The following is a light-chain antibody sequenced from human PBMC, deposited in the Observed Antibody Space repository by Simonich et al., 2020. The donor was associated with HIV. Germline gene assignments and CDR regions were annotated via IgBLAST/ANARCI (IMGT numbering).Light chain of an antibody. V-gene: IGKV3-15*01. Sequence: EIGMTQSPATLSVSPGERATLTCRSSQSVSSNFAWYQQKPGQAPRRLIYGASTRATGIPARISGSGAGTEFTLTISSLQSEDFVVYYCQQYNNWPPYTFGQGTKLEIK. J-gene: IGKJ2*01. CDR1: QSVSSN. CDR2: GAS. CDR3: QQYNNWPPYT.